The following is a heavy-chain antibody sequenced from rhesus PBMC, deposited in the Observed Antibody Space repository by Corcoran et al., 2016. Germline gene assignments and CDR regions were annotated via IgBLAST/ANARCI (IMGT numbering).Heavy chain of an antibody. V-gene: IGHV4-106*01. Sequence: QVQLQESGPGLVKPSETLSLTCAVSGGSISDDYYWSWIRQPPGKGLELIGYIYGSGGGPNYNPSLKTRVTISIDPSKNQFSLKLSSVTAADTAVYYCASIVGATLGLSDYWGQGVLVTVSS. CDR2: IYGSGGGP. J-gene: IGHJ4*01. D-gene: IGHD1-44*02. CDR3: ASIVGATLGLSDY. CDR1: GGSISDDYY.